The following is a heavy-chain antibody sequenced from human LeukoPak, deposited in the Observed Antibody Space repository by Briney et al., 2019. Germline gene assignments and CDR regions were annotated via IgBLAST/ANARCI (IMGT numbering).Heavy chain of an antibody. Sequence: PSETLSLTCAVYGGSFSGYYWSWIRQPPGKGLEWIGEINHSGSTNYNPSLKSRVTMSVDTSKNQFSLKLSSVTAVDTAVYYCARTSQLERPYFDYWGQGTLVTVSS. J-gene: IGHJ4*02. CDR1: GGSFSGYY. CDR3: ARTSQLERPYFDY. CDR2: INHSGST. V-gene: IGHV4-34*01. D-gene: IGHD1-1*01.